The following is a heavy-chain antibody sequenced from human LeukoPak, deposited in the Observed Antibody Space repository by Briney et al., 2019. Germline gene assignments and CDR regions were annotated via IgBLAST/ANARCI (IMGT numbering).Heavy chain of an antibody. D-gene: IGHD6-19*01. CDR2: IYYSGST. CDR3: ARVGVAVAGHVGYFDY. V-gene: IGHV4-30-4*01. J-gene: IGHJ4*02. Sequence: SETLSLTCTVSGGSISSGDYYWSWIRQPPGKGLEWIGYIYYSGSTYYNPSLKSRVTISVDTSKNQFSLKPSSVTAADTAVYYCARVGVAVAGHVGYFDYWGQGTLVTVSS. CDR1: GGSISSGDYY.